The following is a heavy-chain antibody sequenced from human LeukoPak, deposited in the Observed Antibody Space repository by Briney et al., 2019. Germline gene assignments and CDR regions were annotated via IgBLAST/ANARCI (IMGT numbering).Heavy chain of an antibody. Sequence: PGGSLRLFCAASGFTFSSYGMRWVRQVPGKGLEWVAVIWYDGSNKYYADSVKGRFTISRDNSKNTLYLQMNSLRAEDTAVYYCARDYLVVVAATHRAALDYWGQGTLVTVSS. J-gene: IGHJ4*02. CDR1: GFTFSSYG. CDR3: ARDYLVVVAATHRAALDY. V-gene: IGHV3-33*01. CDR2: IWYDGSNK. D-gene: IGHD2-15*01.